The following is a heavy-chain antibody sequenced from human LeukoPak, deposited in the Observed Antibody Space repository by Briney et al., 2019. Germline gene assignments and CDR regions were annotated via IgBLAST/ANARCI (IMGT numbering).Heavy chain of an antibody. CDR3: ARDRGGYDWFDP. V-gene: IGHV4-4*07. D-gene: IGHD3-22*01. J-gene: IGHJ5*02. Sequence: SETLSLTCTVSGGSISSYYWSWIRQPAGKGLGWIGRIYTSGSTNYNPSLKSRVTMSVDTSKNQFSLKLSSVTAADTAVYYCARDRGGYDWFDPWGQGTLVTVSS. CDR2: IYTSGST. CDR1: GGSISSYY.